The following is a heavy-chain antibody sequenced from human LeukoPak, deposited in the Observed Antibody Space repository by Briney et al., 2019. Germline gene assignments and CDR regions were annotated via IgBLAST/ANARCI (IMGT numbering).Heavy chain of an antibody. V-gene: IGHV7-4-1*02. CDR3: VREVDTAKDTKYNWFDP. D-gene: IGHD5-18*01. CDR2: INPNTGNP. J-gene: IGHJ5*02. CDR1: GYTFTSYA. Sequence: ASVKVSCKASGYTFTSYAMIWVRQAPGQGLEWMGWINPNTGNPTYAQGFTGRFVFSLDTSVSTAYLQISSLKAEDPAGYYCVREVDTAKDTKYNWFDPWGQGTLVTVSS.